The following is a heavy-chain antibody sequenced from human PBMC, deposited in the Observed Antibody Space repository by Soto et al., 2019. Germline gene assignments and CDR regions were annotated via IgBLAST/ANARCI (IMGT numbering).Heavy chain of an antibody. Sequence: WVSLRLSCAASGFTFSSYAMSWVRQAPGKGLEWVSAISGSGGSTYYADSVKGRFTISRDNSRNTLYLQMNSLRADDTAVYYCAKEPAYCGGDCSVTGWRQRTLVTVSS. J-gene: IGHJ4*02. CDR3: AKEPAYCGGDCSVTG. CDR2: ISGSGGST. CDR1: GFTFSSYA. V-gene: IGHV3-23*01. D-gene: IGHD2-21*02.